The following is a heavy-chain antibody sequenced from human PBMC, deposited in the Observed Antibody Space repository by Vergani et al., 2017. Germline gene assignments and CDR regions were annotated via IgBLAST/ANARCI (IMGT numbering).Heavy chain of an antibody. J-gene: IGHJ4*02. CDR2: INNDGNT. D-gene: IGHD3-10*01. CDR1: GESFSSFY. CDR3: AVRPRVNLVGGEIVTKRTFDY. Sequence: QVQLQQWGAGVVQPSGTLSLTCAVFGESFSSFYWSWIRQPPGKGLEWIGEINNDGNTNSNPSLESRVTVSRDTAKNQFSLNLMSVTAADTAMYYCAVRPRVNLVGGEIVTKRTFDYWSQGSLVTVSS. V-gene: IGHV4-34*02.